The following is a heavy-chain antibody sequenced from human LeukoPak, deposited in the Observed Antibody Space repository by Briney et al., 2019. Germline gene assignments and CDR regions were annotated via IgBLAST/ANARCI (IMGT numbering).Heavy chain of an antibody. D-gene: IGHD5-18*01. V-gene: IGHV4-39*07. CDR2: IFYSGST. Sequence: SETLSLTCTVSGGSISSSNYYWGWIRQPPGKGLEWIGNIFYSGSTYYNPSLKSRVTISVDTSKKQFSLKLSPVTAADTAVYYCAKSGYRYGADALDIWGQGTMVTVSS. CDR3: AKSGYRYGADALDI. CDR1: GGSISSSNYY. J-gene: IGHJ3*02.